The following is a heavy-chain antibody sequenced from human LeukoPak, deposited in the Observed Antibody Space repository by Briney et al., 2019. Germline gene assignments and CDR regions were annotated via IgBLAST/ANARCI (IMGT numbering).Heavy chain of an antibody. J-gene: IGHJ4*02. Sequence: QAGGSLRLSCAASGFIFNKYAMSWVRHAPGKGLECVSAISTGGHDTYYADSVKGRFTISRDNSKNTVYLQMNSLRAEDTAVYYCAKERPSSWSHPIDYWGLGALVTVSS. CDR2: ISTGGHDT. CDR1: GFIFNKYA. CDR3: AKERPSSWSHPIDY. V-gene: IGHV3-23*01. D-gene: IGHD6-13*01.